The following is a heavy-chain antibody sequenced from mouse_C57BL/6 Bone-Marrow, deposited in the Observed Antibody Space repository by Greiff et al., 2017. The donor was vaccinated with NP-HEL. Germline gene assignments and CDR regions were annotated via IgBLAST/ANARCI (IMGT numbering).Heavy chain of an antibody. CDR2: ISNGGGST. V-gene: IGHV5-12*01. CDR3: ARLLY. J-gene: IGHJ3*01. CDR1: GFTFSDYY. Sequence: SGGGLVQPGGSLKLSCAASGFTFSDYYMYWVRQTPEKRLEWVAYISNGGGSTYYPDTVKGRFTISRDNAKNTLYLQMSRLKSEDTAMYYCARLLYWGQGTLVTVSA.